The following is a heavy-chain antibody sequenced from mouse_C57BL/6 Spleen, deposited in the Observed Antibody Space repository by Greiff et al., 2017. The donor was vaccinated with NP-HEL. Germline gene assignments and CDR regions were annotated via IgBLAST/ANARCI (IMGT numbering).Heavy chain of an antibody. CDR3: AILGSGGY. D-gene: IGHD3-1*01. V-gene: IGHV1-82*01. Sequence: VQLQQSGPELVKPGASVKISCKASGYAFSSSWMNWVKQRPGKGLEWIGRIYPGDGDTNYNGKFKGKATLTADKSSSTAYMQLSSLTSEDSAVYYCAILGSGGYWGQGTTLTVSS. CDR2: IYPGDGDT. J-gene: IGHJ2*01. CDR1: GYAFSSSW.